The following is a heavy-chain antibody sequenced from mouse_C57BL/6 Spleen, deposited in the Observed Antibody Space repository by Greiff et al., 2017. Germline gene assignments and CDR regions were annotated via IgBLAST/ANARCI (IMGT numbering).Heavy chain of an antibody. CDR3: ARGDYGSSHYFDY. CDR1: GYTFTSYW. CDR2: IDPSDSET. V-gene: IGHV1-52*01. D-gene: IGHD1-1*01. J-gene: IGHJ2*01. Sequence: QVQLQQPGAELVRPGSSVKLSCKASGYTFTSYWMHWVKQRPIQGLEWIGNIDPSDSETHYNQKFKDKAPLTVDKSSSTAYMQLSSLTSEDSAVYYCARGDYGSSHYFDYWGQGTTLTVSS.